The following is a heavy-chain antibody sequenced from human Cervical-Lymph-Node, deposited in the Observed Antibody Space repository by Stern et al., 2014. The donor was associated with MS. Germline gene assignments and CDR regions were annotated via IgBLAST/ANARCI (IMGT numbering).Heavy chain of an antibody. CDR3: ARGGEGWNSYYFDY. CDR1: GGSITSGSYY. V-gene: IGHV4-61*02. CDR2: IYSTGTT. J-gene: IGHJ4*02. Sequence: QVQLQESGPGLVKPSQTLSLSCSVSGGSITSGSYYWTWIRQPAGKGPEWIGSIYSTGTTNYNPSLNSRVSMSLDTSENQVSLKVISVTAADTAVYYCARGGEGWNSYYFDYWGQGTLVTVSS. D-gene: IGHD1-7*01.